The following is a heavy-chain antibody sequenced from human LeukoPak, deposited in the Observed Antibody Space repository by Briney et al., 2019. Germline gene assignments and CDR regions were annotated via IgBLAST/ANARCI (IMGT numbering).Heavy chain of an antibody. CDR3: ARELYSGYGRFDY. CDR2: MNNDGSSI. D-gene: IGHD5-12*01. V-gene: IGHV3-74*01. CDR1: EFTFSSYW. Sequence: PGASLRLCCAASEFTFSSYWMHWVRQAPGKGLVWVSHMNNDGSSINYADSVKGRFTISRDNAKNTLYLQMNSLRTEDTAVYYCARELYSGYGRFDYWGQGTLVTVSS. J-gene: IGHJ4*02.